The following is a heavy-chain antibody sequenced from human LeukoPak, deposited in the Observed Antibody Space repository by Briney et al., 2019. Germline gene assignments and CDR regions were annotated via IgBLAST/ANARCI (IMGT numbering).Heavy chain of an antibody. J-gene: IGHJ4*02. Sequence: PSETLSLTCAVSGGSVSDYWTWIRQPPGKGLEWIGEINQSGSVKYNPSLKSRVTISVDMSKNQFSLMLSSVTVADTAVYYCARGVGYMSGLYRGGFYYYDFWGQGTLVTVSS. CDR2: INQSGSV. D-gene: IGHD3-16*01. V-gene: IGHV4-34*01. CDR3: ARGVGYMSGLYRGGFYYYDF. CDR1: GGSVSDY.